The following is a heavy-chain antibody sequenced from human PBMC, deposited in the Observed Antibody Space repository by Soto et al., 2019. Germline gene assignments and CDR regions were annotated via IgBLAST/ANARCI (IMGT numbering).Heavy chain of an antibody. CDR3: AKDGSYYDFDY. V-gene: IGHV3-23*01. J-gene: IGHJ4*02. CDR1: GFTFSSYG. CDR2: IFVGGIT. D-gene: IGHD3-10*01. Sequence: GGSLRLSCEASGFTFSSYGMPWVRQAPGKGLEWVSSIFVGGITFYADSVKGRFTISRDNSQNTLYLQMTRLKVDDTAVYYCAKDGSYYDFDYWGQGTQVTVSS.